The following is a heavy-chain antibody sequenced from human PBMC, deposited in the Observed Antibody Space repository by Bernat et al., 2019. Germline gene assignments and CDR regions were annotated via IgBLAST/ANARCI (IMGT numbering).Heavy chain of an antibody. J-gene: IGHJ4*02. Sequence: EVQLVESGGGLVQPGGSLRLSCAASGFTFSNFWMSWVRHAPGKGLEWVATTEPDGSEKYYVESVKGRFTISRDNAKNSLYLQMNSLRADETAVYYCAKSLCVRAGGSFDYWGQGTLVTVSS. CDR3: AKSLCVRAGGSFDY. D-gene: IGHD3-16*01. CDR1: GFTFSNFW. CDR2: TEPDGSEK. V-gene: IGHV3-7*03.